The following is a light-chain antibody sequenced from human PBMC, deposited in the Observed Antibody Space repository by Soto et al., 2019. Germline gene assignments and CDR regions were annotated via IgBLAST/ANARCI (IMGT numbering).Light chain of an antibody. V-gene: IGKV3-15*01. CDR1: QSVSSS. CDR2: DTS. Sequence: EIVVTQSPATLSVSPGERVTLSCRASQSVSSSLAWYQQRPGQAPRLLIYDTSTRAPGIAARFSGSGSGTEFTLTISSLKSEDVAFYYCQQYVHWPPGTFGQGTTVEIK. J-gene: IGKJ1*01. CDR3: QQYVHWPPGT.